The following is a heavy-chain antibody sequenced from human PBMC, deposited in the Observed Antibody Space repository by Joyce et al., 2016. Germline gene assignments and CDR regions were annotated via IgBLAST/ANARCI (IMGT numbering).Heavy chain of an antibody. CDR2: INGNSYFI. CDR3: VRGGKDYSYSMDV. CDR1: GFTFSSSN. J-gene: IGHJ6*03. V-gene: IGHV3-21*01. Sequence: EVQLVESGGGLVKPGGSLRLSCAASGFTFSSSNMSWIRQAPGKGLEWVASINGNSYFIFHADSVNGRFTVSRDNAKNTLYLQMNSLRVEDTAVFYYVRGGKDYSYSMDVWGQGTTVTVSS.